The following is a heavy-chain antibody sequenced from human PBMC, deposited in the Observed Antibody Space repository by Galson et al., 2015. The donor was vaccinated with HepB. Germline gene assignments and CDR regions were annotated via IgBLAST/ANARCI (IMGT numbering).Heavy chain of an antibody. J-gene: IGHJ5*02. V-gene: IGHV1-69*13. CDR2: IIPIFGTA. CDR1: GGTFSSYA. CDR3: ARDSFGPTDYGDYGLKNWFDP. Sequence: SVKVSCKASGGTFSSYAISWVRQAPGQGLEWMGGIIPIFGTANYAQKFQGRVTITADESTSTAYMELSSLRSEDTAVYYCARDSFGPTDYGDYGLKNWFDPWGQGTLVTVSS. D-gene: IGHD4-17*01.